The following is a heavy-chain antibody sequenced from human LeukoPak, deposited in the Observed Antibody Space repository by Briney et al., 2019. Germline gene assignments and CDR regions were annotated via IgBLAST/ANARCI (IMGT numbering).Heavy chain of an antibody. CDR1: GGSFSGYY. CDR3: ARGEWFGDY. Sequence: KPSETLSLTCAVYGGSFSGYYWSWIRQPPGKGLEWIEEINHSGSTNYNPSLKSRVTISVDTSKNQFSLKLSSVTAADTAVYYCARGEWFGDYWGQGTLVTVSS. J-gene: IGHJ4*02. CDR2: INHSGST. D-gene: IGHD3-10*01. V-gene: IGHV4-34*01.